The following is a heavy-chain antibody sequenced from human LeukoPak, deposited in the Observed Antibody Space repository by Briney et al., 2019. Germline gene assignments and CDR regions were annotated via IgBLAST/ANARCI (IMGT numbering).Heavy chain of an antibody. J-gene: IGHJ3*02. CDR1: GFSLGRSGEA. D-gene: IGHD6-13*01. V-gene: IGHV2-5*02. Sequence: SGPTLVNPTQTLTLTCTFSGFSLGRSGEAVGWIRQPPGKALEWLALIYWDDDKRYSPSLKSRLTITKDTSKNQVVLTMTNMDPVDTATYYCAHSGIAADPGSFDIWGQGTMVTVSS. CDR3: AHSGIAADPGSFDI. CDR2: IYWDDDK.